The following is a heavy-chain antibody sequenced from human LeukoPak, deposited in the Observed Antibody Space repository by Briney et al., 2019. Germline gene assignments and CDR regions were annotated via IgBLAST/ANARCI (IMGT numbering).Heavy chain of an antibody. CDR1: GGSFSGYY. Sequence: SETLSLTCAVYGGSFSGYYWSWIRQPPGKGLEWIGEINHSGSTNYNPSLKSRVTMSVDTSKNQFSLKLSSVTAADTAVYYCAREGGIGYCSSTSCSGYNGFDPWGQGTLVTVSS. CDR2: INHSGST. V-gene: IGHV4-34*01. D-gene: IGHD2-2*01. CDR3: AREGGIGYCSSTSCSGYNGFDP. J-gene: IGHJ5*02.